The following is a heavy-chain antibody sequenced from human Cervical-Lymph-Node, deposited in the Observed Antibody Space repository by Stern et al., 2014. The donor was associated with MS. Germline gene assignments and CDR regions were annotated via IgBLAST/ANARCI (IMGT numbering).Heavy chain of an antibody. D-gene: IGHD5-18*01. Sequence: VQLLESGAEVKKPGASVKVSCEASGYTFTGYYLHWVRQAPGQGLEWMGWINPNSGGTNYAQQFQGRVTMTRDTSISTAYMELSRLRSDDTAVYYCARIGGRGYTFGTFDYWGQGTLVTVYS. J-gene: IGHJ4*02. CDR3: ARIGGRGYTFGTFDY. CDR2: INPNSGGT. CDR1: GYTFTGYY. V-gene: IGHV1-2*02.